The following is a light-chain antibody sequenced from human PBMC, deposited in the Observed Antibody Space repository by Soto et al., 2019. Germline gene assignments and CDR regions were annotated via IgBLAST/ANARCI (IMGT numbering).Light chain of an antibody. CDR3: QQYHSYPWT. CDR1: QSISSW. V-gene: IGKV1-5*03. CDR2: KAS. Sequence: DIQMTQSPSTLSASVGDRVTITCRASQSISSWLAWYQQKPGKAPKLLIYKASSLESGVPPRFSGSWSGTEFTLTISSLHPDDFATDYGQQYHSYPWTFGQGTKVEIK. J-gene: IGKJ1*01.